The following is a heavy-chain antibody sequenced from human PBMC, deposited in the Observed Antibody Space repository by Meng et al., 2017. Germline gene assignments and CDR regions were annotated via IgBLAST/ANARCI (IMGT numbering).Heavy chain of an antibody. D-gene: IGHD3-10*01. CDR2: IKQDGSEK. Sequence: GESLKISCAASGFTFSSYWMSWVRQAPGKGLEWVANIKQDGSEKYYVDSVKGRFTISRDNAKNTLYLQMNSLRAEDTAVYYCARVKMVRGFYYGMDVWGQGTTVTVSS. V-gene: IGHV3-7*01. J-gene: IGHJ6*02. CDR1: GFTFSSYW. CDR3: ARVKMVRGFYYGMDV.